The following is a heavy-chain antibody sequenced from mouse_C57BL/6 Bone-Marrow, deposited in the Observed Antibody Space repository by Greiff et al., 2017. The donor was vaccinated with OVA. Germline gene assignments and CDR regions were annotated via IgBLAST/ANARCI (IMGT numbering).Heavy chain of an antibody. D-gene: IGHD2-3*01. CDR2: IRSKSNNYAT. Sequence: EVMLVESGGGLVQPKGSLKLSCAASGFSFNTYAMNWVRQAPGKGLEWVARIRSKSNNYATYYADSVKDRFTISRDESESMLYLQMNNLKTEDTAMYYAVRHDVYWYFAVWGTGTPVTVSS. CDR3: VRHDVYWYFAV. J-gene: IGHJ1*03. V-gene: IGHV10-1*01. CDR1: GFSFNTYA.